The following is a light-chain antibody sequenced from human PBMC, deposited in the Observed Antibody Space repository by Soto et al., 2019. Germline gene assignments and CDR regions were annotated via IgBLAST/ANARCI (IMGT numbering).Light chain of an antibody. CDR1: QSISTW. Sequence: GDRVTIICRASQSISTWLAWYQQKPGKAPKLLISDASTLATGVPSRFSGSGSGTEFTLTISSLQADDSATYFCQEYKTYAFGPGTKVDIK. CDR2: DAS. J-gene: IGKJ2*01. V-gene: IGKV1-5*02. CDR3: QEYKTYA.